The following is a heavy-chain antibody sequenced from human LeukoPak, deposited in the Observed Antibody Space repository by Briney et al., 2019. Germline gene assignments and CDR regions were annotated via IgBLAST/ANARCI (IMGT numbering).Heavy chain of an antibody. J-gene: IGHJ4*02. CDR3: AREWPNMCYFDY. CDR2: ISPSAGST. D-gene: IGHD1/OR15-1a*01. CDR1: GYTFTSYY. Sequence: GASVKVSCKASGYTFTSYYVHWVRQAPGQGPDYMGIISPSAGSTNYAQKFQGRITMTRDTSTSTVYMELSSLVSEDTAVYYCAREWPNMCYFDYWGQGTLVTVSS. V-gene: IGHV1-46*01.